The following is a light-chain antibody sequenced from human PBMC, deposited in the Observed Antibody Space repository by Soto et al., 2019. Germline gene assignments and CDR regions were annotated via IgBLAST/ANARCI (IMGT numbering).Light chain of an antibody. J-gene: IGKJ1*01. V-gene: IGKV3-20*01. CDR2: GAS. Sequence: EVVLTQSPATLSVSPGERATLSCRASQSVSSSYLAWYQQKPGLAPRLLISGASNRAAGIPDRFSGSGSGTDFTLTISRLEPEDFAVYYCQQYDSSPRTFGQGPRWIS. CDR1: QSVSSSY. CDR3: QQYDSSPRT.